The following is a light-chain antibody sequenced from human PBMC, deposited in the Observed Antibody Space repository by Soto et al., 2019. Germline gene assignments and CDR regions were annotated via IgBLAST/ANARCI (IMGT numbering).Light chain of an antibody. V-gene: IGLV4-69*01. Sequence: QPVLTQSPSASASLGASVKLTCTLSSGHRKYAIAWHQQQPEKGPRYLMKVNSDGSHIKGDGIPDRFSGSRSGAERYLTISNLQSEDEADYYCQTWGTGIQVFGTGTKLTVL. CDR3: QTWGTGIQV. CDR1: SGHRKYA. CDR2: VNSDGSH. J-gene: IGLJ1*01.